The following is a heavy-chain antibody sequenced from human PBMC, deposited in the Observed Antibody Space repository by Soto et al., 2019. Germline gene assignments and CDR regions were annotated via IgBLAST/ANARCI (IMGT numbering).Heavy chain of an antibody. CDR2: IYGGGTT. V-gene: IGHV3-53*01. D-gene: IGHD6-19*01. CDR3: VQTTGWPGFDF. J-gene: IGHJ4*02. CDR1: GVRVRIKD. Sequence: HGWCLGLCCAACGVRVRIKDMTWVRQAPGKGLEWVSVIYGGGTTYYADSVKGRFTISRDTSKNTLYLQMNSLRAEDTAVYYCVQTTGWPGFDFWGQGTLVTVSS.